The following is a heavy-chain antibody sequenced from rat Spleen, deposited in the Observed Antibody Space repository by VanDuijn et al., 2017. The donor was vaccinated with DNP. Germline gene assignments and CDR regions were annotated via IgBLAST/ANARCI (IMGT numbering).Heavy chain of an antibody. J-gene: IGHJ2*01. Sequence: QVQLEESGPGLMQPSETLSLICTVSGFSLTSNGVGWFRQPLGKGLVWMGTIWAGGSTNYNSAVHSRLSISKDTSKSQVFLRVNGRQPEDRGTDYWARHSPTGQTHRLFAYWGQGVMVTVSS. CDR2: IWAGGST. D-gene: IGHD3-2*01. CDR1: GFSLTSNG. CDR3: ARHSPTGQTHRLFAY. V-gene: IGHV2-72*01.